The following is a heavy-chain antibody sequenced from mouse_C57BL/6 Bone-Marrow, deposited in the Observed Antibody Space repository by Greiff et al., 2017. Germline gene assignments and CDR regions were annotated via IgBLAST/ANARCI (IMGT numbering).Heavy chain of an antibody. CDR3: ARKDYDWFAY. J-gene: IGHJ3*01. CDR2: IDPSDSYT. D-gene: IGHD2-4*01. CDR1: GYTFTSYW. Sequence: QVQLQQPGAELVRPGTSVKLSCKASGYTFTSYWMHWVKQRPGQGLEWIGVIDPSDSYTNYNQKFKGKATLTVDTSSSTAYMQRSSLASEDSAVYYCARKDYDWFAYWGQGTLVTVSA. V-gene: IGHV1-59*01.